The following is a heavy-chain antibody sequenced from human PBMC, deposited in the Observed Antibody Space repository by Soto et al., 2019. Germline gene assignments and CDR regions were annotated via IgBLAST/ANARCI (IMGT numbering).Heavy chain of an antibody. CDR1: GYTSTSYA. Sequence: ASVKVSCKASGYTSTSYAMPWVRPAPVQRLEWMVCLYAGNGNTKYSQKFQGRVTITRDTSASTDYMELSSLRSEDTAVYYCARGRYDILTASGDWFDPWG. D-gene: IGHD3-9*01. CDR2: LYAGNGNT. J-gene: IGHJ5*02. CDR3: ARGRYDILTASGDWFDP. V-gene: IGHV1-3*01.